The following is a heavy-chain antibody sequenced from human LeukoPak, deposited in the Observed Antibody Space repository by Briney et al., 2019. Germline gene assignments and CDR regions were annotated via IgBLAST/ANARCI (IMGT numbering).Heavy chain of an antibody. V-gene: IGHV3-9*01. CDR3: ARLTGAASGTYYFDF. D-gene: IGHD3-9*01. CDR2: ISWNSRII. Sequence: GGSLRLSCAASGFIFDDYAMYWVRQAPGKGLECVSGISWNSRIIDYADSVKGRFTISRDNAKRALYLQMNTLTTEDTAFYYCARLTGAASGTYYFDFWGQGTLVTVSS. CDR1: GFIFDDYA. J-gene: IGHJ4*02.